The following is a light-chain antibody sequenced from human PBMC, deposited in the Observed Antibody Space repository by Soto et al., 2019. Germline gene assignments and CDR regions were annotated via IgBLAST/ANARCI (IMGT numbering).Light chain of an antibody. Sequence: EIVLTQSSATLSLSPGERATLSCRASQSFTSNVLAWYQQKPGQAPRLLIYGVSSRATGIPDRFSGSGSGTAFTLTISSLEPEDFAVYYCQQRSKWPLTFGGGTKVEIK. J-gene: IGKJ4*01. CDR2: GVS. CDR3: QQRSKWPLT. CDR1: QSFTSN. V-gene: IGKV3-11*01.